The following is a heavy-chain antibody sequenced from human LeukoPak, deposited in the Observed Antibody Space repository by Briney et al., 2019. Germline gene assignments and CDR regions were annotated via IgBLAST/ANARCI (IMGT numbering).Heavy chain of an antibody. Sequence: SETLSLTCIVSGGSVSSGDYYWSWIRQPPGKGLEWIGYIYYSGSTNYNPSLKSRVTISVDTPKNQFSLKLSSVTAADTAVYYCARVGGTNYYYYGMDVWGQGTTVTVSS. CDR2: IYYSGST. V-gene: IGHV4-61*08. D-gene: IGHD1-26*01. CDR1: GGSVSSGDYY. CDR3: ARVGGTNYYYYGMDV. J-gene: IGHJ6*02.